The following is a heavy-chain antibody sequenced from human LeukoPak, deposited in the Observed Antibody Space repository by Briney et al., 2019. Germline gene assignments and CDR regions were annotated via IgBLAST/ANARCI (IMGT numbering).Heavy chain of an antibody. CDR3: ARGLTGIDY. CDR1: GDSISSGADY. V-gene: IGHV4-30-4*01. CDR2: IYYSGTN. D-gene: IGHD3-9*01. Sequence: SETLPLTCTVSGDSISSGADYWNWIRQPPGKGLEWIGYIYYSGTNYYNPSHKSRVTISVDTSKNQFSLKLSSVTAADAAVYYCARGLTGIDYWGQGTLVTV. J-gene: IGHJ4*02.